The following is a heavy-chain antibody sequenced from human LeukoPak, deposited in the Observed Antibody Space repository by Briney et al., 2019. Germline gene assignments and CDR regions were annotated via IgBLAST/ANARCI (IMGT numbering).Heavy chain of an antibody. V-gene: IGHV3-30-3*01. CDR2: ISYDGSNK. J-gene: IGHJ4*02. Sequence: GGSLRLSCAASGFTFSSYAMHWVRQAPGKGLEWVAVISYDGSNKYYADSVKGRFTISRDNSKNTLYLQMNSLRAEDTAVYYCARDRNYGDYFDYWGQGTLVTVSS. CDR1: GFTFSSYA. CDR3: ARDRNYGDYFDY. D-gene: IGHD4-17*01.